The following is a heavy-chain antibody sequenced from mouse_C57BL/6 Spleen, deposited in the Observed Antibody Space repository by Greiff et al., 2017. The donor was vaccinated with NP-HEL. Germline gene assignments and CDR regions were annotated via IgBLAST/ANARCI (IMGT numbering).Heavy chain of an antibody. Sequence: EVQLVESGGGLVQPGGSLSLSCAASGFTFTDYYMSWVRQPPGKALEWLGFIRNKANGYTTEYSVSVKGRFTISRDNSQSILYLQMNALRAEDSATYYCARSPYGSLYFNVWGTGTTVTVSS. J-gene: IGHJ1*03. CDR3: ARSPYGSLYFNV. D-gene: IGHD2-2*01. CDR2: IRNKANGYTT. V-gene: IGHV7-3*01. CDR1: GFTFTDYY.